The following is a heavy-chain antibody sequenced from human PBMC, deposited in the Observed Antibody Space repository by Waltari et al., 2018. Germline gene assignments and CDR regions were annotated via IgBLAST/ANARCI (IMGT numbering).Heavy chain of an antibody. CDR3: ARLNDDHDFQALDF. D-gene: IGHD1-1*01. J-gene: IGHJ4*02. Sequence: ELQLLESGGGFVQPGGSLRLLCAASGFSFGNYAMTWVRQAPGKVLEGVSGISGRGDSIYYADSVKGRFTISRDNSKNTLTLQVNSLRGEDTAVYYCARLNDDHDFQALDFWGQGTLVTVSS. CDR1: GFSFGNYA. CDR2: ISGRGDSI. V-gene: IGHV3-23*01.